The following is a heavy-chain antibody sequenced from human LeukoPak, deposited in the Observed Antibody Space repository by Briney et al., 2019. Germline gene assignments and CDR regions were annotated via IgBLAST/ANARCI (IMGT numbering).Heavy chain of an antibody. V-gene: IGHV1-2*02. D-gene: IGHD3-10*01. CDR2: INPNSGGT. J-gene: IGHJ6*03. CDR3: ARDVLAELLWFGESNMDV. CDR1: GYTFTGYY. Sequence: ASVKVSCKASGYTFTGYYMHWVRQAPGQGLEWMGWINPNSGGTNYAQKFQGRVTMTRDTSISTAYMELSRLRSDDTAVYYCARDVLAELLWFGESNMDVWGKGTTVTVSS.